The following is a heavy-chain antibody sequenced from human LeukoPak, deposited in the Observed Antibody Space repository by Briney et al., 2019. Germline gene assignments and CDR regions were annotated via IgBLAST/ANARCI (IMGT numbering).Heavy chain of an antibody. CDR3: ARDRGSYYDSSGYQTTDY. V-gene: IGHV1-69*04. J-gene: IGHJ4*02. Sequence: ASVKVSCKASGGTFSSYAISWVRQAPGQGLEWMGRIIPILGIANYAQKLQGRVTITADKSTSTAYMELSSLRSEDTAVYYCARDRGSYYDSSGYQTTDYWGQGTLVTVSS. CDR1: GGTFSSYA. CDR2: IIPILGIA. D-gene: IGHD3-22*01.